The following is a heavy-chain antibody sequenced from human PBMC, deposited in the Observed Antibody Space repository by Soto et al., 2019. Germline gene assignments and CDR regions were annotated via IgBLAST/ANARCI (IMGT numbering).Heavy chain of an antibody. CDR3: AREAAGILNWFDP. V-gene: IGHV4-31*03. D-gene: IGHD6-25*01. Sequence: QVQLQESGPGLVKPSQTLSLTCTVSGGSISSGGYYWSWIRQHPGKGLEWIGYIYHSGSTYYNPSLTSRVTISVDTSKNQFSLKLSSVTVADPAVYYCAREAAGILNWFDPWGQGTLVTVSS. CDR2: IYHSGST. CDR1: GGSISSGGYY. J-gene: IGHJ5*02.